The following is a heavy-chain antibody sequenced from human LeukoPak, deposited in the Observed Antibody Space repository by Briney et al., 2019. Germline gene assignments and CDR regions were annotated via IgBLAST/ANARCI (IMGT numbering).Heavy chain of an antibody. CDR1: GFTFSSYA. J-gene: IGHJ6*04. Sequence: HPGGSLRLSCAASGFTFSSYAMTWVRQAPGRGLVWVSAISGSGGSTNYADSVKGRFTISRDNSKNTLYLQMNSLRAEDTAVYYCAKAVVERVATSYGMDVWGKGTTVTVSS. CDR2: ISGSGGST. CDR3: AKAVVERVATSYGMDV. D-gene: IGHD5-12*01. V-gene: IGHV3-23*01.